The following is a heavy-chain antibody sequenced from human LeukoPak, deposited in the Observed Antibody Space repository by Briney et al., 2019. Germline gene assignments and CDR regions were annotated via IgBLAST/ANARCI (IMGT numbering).Heavy chain of an antibody. CDR2: IYYSGST. CDR1: GGSISSSSYY. D-gene: IGHD3-22*01. V-gene: IGHV4-39*07. Sequence: PSETLSLTCSVSGGSISSSSYYWGWIRQPPGKGLEWIGSIYYSGSTYYNPSLKSRVTISVDTSKNQSSLKLSSVTAADTAVYYCARLRKRHYYDSSGPFDYWGQGTLVTVSS. CDR3: ARLRKRHYYDSSGPFDY. J-gene: IGHJ4*02.